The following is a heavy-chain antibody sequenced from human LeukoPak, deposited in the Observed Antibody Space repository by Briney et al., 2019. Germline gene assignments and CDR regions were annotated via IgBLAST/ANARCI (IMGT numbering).Heavy chain of an antibody. CDR1: GFSFGSYW. J-gene: IGHJ4*02. D-gene: IGHD3-10*01. Sequence: PGGSLRISCAASGFSFGSYWMSWVRQAPGKGLEWVANIKQDGIEKNYVDSVRGRFTISRDNSRNSLYLQMNNLGAEDTAVYYCARGHGSYQYWGQGTLVTVSS. V-gene: IGHV3-7*01. CDR2: IKQDGIEK. CDR3: ARGHGSYQY.